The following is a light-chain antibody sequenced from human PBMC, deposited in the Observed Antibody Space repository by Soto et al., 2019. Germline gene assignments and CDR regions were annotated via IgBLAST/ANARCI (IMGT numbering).Light chain of an antibody. CDR1: NSDIGLYDY. CDR2: EVT. V-gene: IGLV2-14*03. J-gene: IGLJ1*01. Sequence: QSVLTQPASVSGSPGQSITISCTGTNSDIGLYDYVSWYQQHPGEVPKLVIYEVTNRPAGVSNRFSGSKSGNTASLTISGLQAEDEADYYCNSYTSSNTYVFGTGTKVTVL. CDR3: NSYTSSNTYV.